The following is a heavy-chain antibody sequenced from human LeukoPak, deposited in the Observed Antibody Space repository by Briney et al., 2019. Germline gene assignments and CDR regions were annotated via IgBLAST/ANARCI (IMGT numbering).Heavy chain of an antibody. J-gene: IGHJ4*02. V-gene: IGHV3-21*04. Sequence: GGSLRLSCAASGFTFSSYSMNWVRQAPGKGLEWVSSISSSSSYIYYADSVKGRFTISRDNPKNTLYLQMNSLRAEDTAVYYCATQLRGSYTRPIDYWGQGTLVTVSS. CDR3: ATQLRGSYTRPIDY. CDR2: ISSSSSYI. D-gene: IGHD1-26*01. CDR1: GFTFSSYS.